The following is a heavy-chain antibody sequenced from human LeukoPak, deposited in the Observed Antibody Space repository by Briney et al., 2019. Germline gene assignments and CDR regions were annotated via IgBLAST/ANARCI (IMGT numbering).Heavy chain of an antibody. CDR2: IIPIFGTA. Sequence: SAKVSCKAAGGTFSSYAISWVRQAPGQGLEWMGGIIPIFGTANYAQKFQGRVTITADESTSTAYMELSSLRSEDTAVYYCARDQIVVPAAMQDWGQGTLVTVSS. J-gene: IGHJ4*02. D-gene: IGHD2-2*01. CDR1: GGTFSSYA. CDR3: ARDQIVVPAAMQD. V-gene: IGHV1-69*13.